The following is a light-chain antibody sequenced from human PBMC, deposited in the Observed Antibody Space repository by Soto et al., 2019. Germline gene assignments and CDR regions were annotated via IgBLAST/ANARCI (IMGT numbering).Light chain of an antibody. CDR3: SCYSTTDTHVI. J-gene: IGLJ2*01. CDR1: ISDIGGYNY. V-gene: IGLV2-14*01. Sequence: QSALTQPASVSGSRGQSITISCTGTISDIGGYNYVCWYQQQPGKAPKLMIYEVSNRPSGVSNRFSGSKSGNTASLTISGLQAEDEADYYCSCYSTTDTHVILGGGTKLTVL. CDR2: EVS.